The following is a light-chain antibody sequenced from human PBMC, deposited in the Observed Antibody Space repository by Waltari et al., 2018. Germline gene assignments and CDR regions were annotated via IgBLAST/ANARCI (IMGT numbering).Light chain of an antibody. Sequence: DIQMTQSPASLSASVGDRVTITCRASQSISHYLNWYQQKPGKAPNLLIYTASSLQSGVPSRFSGSGTGTDFTLTISSLQPEDFATYYCQQTYSTPRTFGQGTRLEI. CDR3: QQTYSTPRT. V-gene: IGKV1-39*01. CDR1: QSISHY. J-gene: IGKJ2*01. CDR2: TAS.